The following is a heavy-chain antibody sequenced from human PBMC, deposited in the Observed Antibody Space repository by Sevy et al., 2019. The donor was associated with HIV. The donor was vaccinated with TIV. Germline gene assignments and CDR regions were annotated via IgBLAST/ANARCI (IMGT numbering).Heavy chain of an antibody. CDR2: ISGSNNNT. V-gene: IGHV3-23*01. CDR3: AKPPRIVGVRLDY. CDR1: GFTFSNYA. J-gene: IGHJ4*02. Sequence: GGSLRLSCAASGFTFSNYAMSWVRQAPGKGLEWVSAISGSNNNTYYADSVKGRFTISRDNSKNTLYLQMNSLRAEDTATYYCAKPPRIVGVRLDYWGQGTLVTVSS. D-gene: IGHD1-26*01.